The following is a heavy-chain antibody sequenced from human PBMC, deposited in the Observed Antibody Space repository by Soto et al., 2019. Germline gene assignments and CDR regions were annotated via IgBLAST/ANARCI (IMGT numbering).Heavy chain of an antibody. V-gene: IGHV3-23*01. Sequence: EVQFLESGGGLVQPGGSLRLSCTASRLTFSNFAVTWVRQAPGKGLEWVSSISGNGGGTHYADSLKGRFTISRDNSKNTVYLQMNSLGAEDTAVYHCAKDHNGDNLGAFDAWGQGTLVTVSS. CDR2: ISGNGGGT. D-gene: IGHD4-17*01. CDR3: AKDHNGDNLGAFDA. CDR1: RLTFSNFA. J-gene: IGHJ3*01.